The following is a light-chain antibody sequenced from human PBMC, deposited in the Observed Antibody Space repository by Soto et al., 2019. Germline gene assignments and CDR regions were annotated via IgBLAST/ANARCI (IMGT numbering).Light chain of an antibody. CDR1: QSVSSY. Sequence: EIVLTQSPATLSLSPGERATLSCRASQSVSSYVAWYQHKPGQAPSLLIYDASNRATGFRARFRGSGSVTDFPLTISSLEHEDFAVYYWSQRINYITIGQGTRLQ. V-gene: IGKV3-11*01. CDR3: SQRINYIT. CDR2: DAS. J-gene: IGKJ5*01.